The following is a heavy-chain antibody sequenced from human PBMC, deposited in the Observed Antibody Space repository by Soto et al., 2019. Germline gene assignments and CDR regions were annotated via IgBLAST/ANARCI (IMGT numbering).Heavy chain of an antibody. D-gene: IGHD3-3*01. CDR1: GCTFSGYA. V-gene: IGHV1-69*13. CDR2: IIPIFGTA. Sequence: SSVTVSRQASGCTFSGYAISWVRQAPGQGLEWMGWIIPIFGTANYAQKFQGRVTITADESTSTAYMELSSLRSEDTAVYYCARQSFGVVIRYYYYGMDVWGQGTTVTVSS. CDR3: ARQSFGVVIRYYYYGMDV. J-gene: IGHJ6*02.